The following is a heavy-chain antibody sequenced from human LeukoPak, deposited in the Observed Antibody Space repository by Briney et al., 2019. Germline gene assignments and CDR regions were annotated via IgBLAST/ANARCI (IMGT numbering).Heavy chain of an antibody. D-gene: IGHD2-15*01. V-gene: IGHV3-48*01. J-gene: IGHJ4*02. CDR1: GFTFSSHS. CDR2: ISSSSNVI. CDR3: ASPLGYCSGGSCYLVY. Sequence: GGSLRLSCAASGFTFSSHSMNWVRQAPGKGLEWVSYISSSSNVIYYADSVKGRFTISRDNAKNSLYLQMNSLRVEDTAVYYCASPLGYCSGGSCYLVYWGQGTLVTVSS.